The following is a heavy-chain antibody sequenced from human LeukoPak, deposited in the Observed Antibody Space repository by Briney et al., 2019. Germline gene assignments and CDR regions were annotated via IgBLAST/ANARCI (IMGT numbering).Heavy chain of an antibody. D-gene: IGHD3-22*01. CDR1: GFTFDAYA. CDR3: ANDNGCGKGGGRYGYWAPYYFDY. V-gene: IGHV3-9*01. Sequence: GRSLRLSCAASGFTFDAYAMRWVRQAPGKGLGWVSGISSIVGSTSYADSVKGRFTISRDNAKNSPYLQMNSLMPEDTAFYYCANDNGCGKGGGRYGYWAPYYFDYWGQGTLVTVSS. CDR2: ISSIVGST. J-gene: IGHJ4*02.